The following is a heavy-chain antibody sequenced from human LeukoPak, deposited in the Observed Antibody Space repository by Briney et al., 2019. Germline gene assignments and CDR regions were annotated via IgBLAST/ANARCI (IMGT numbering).Heavy chain of an antibody. CDR1: GGSISSGDYY. CDR3: ARVATVVAANYYYYGMDV. CDR2: IYYNGST. J-gene: IGHJ6*02. Sequence: SQTLSLTCTVSGGSISSGDYYWSWIRQPPGKGLEWIGYIYYNGSTYYNPSLKSRVTISVDTSKNQFSLKLSSVTAADTAVYYCARVATVVAANYYYYGMDVWGQGTTVTVSS. V-gene: IGHV4-30-4*01. D-gene: IGHD2-15*01.